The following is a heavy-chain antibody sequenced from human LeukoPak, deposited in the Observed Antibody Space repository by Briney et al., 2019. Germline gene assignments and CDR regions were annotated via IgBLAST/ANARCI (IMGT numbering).Heavy chain of an antibody. CDR2: IYTSGST. CDR1: GGSISSGTYF. J-gene: IGHJ1*01. CDR3: ASEVPASIDYFQH. D-gene: IGHD2-2*02. Sequence: SETLSLTRTVSGGSISSGTYFWSWIRQPAGKGLEWIGRIYTSGSTNYNPSLKSRVTMSVDTSRNQFSLRLSSVTAADTAVYYCASEVPASIDYFQHWGQGTLVTVSS. V-gene: IGHV4-61*02.